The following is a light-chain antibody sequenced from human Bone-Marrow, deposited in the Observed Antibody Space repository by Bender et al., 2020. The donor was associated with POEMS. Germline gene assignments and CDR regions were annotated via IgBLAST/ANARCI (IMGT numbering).Light chain of an antibody. J-gene: IGLJ3*02. CDR2: RDN. V-gene: IGLV1-44*01. CDR3: AAWDAGLSGGV. CDR1: NSNIGTNA. Sequence: QSVLTQPPSASGTPGQRVTISCSGSNSNIGTNAVNWYQQFPGTAPKLLIYRDNQRPSGVPDRFYAFKSGTSASLAIRGLQAEDEADYCWAAWDAGLSGGVVGGGTKLTVL.